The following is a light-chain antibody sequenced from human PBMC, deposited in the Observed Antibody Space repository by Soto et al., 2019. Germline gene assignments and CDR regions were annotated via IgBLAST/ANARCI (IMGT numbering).Light chain of an antibody. CDR1: SGSIASNY. Sequence: NFMLTQPHSVSESPGKTVTISCTGSSGSIASNYVQWYQQRPGSAPTTVIYEDNQRPSGVPDRFSGSIDSSSNSASLTIPGLKTEDQADYYCQSYDSTSWVFGGGTKVAVL. V-gene: IGLV6-57*02. CDR3: QSYDSTSWV. J-gene: IGLJ3*02. CDR2: EDN.